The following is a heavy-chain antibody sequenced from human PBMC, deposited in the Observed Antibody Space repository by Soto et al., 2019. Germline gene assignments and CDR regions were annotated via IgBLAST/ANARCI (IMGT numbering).Heavy chain of an antibody. J-gene: IGHJ6*02. V-gene: IGHV3-66*01. D-gene: IGHD6-13*01. Sequence: EVQLVESGGGLVQPGGSLRLSCAASGFTDSSNYMSGVREAPGKGLEWVSVIYSGGSTYYADSVKGRFTISRDNSKNTLYLQMNSLRAEDTAVYYCARDPTIAASGGYYYYYYGMDVWGQGTTVTVSS. CDR3: ARDPTIAASGGYYYYYYGMDV. CDR2: IYSGGST. CDR1: GFTDSSNY.